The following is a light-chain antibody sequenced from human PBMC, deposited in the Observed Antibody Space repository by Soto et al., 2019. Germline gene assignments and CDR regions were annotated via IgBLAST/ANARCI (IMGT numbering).Light chain of an antibody. CDR1: SSNIGNNY. CDR3: SSYRTGGPFV. CDR2: ENN. Sequence: QSVLTQPPSVSAAPGQKVTISCSGSSSNIGNNYVSWYQQLPGTAPKLLIYENNKRPSGIPDRFSGSKSGNTASLTISGLQAEDEADYYCSSYRTGGPFVFGTGTKLTVL. J-gene: IGLJ1*01. V-gene: IGLV1-51*01.